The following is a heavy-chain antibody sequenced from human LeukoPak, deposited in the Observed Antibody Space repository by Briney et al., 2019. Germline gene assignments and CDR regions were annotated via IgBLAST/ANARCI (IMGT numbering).Heavy chain of an antibody. Sequence: PSETLSLTCTVSGGSISSGSYYWSWIRQPAGKGLEWIGRIYTSGSTNYNPSLKSRVTISVDTSKNQFSLKLSSVTAADTAVYYCVRDELGRYYYDSSGYYRTSYYMDVWGKGTTVTISS. J-gene: IGHJ6*03. CDR2: IYTSGST. CDR1: GGSISSGSYY. CDR3: VRDELGRYYYDSSGYYRTSYYMDV. V-gene: IGHV4-61*02. D-gene: IGHD3-22*01.